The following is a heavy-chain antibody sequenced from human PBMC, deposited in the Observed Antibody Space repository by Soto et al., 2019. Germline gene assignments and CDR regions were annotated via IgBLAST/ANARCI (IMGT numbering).Heavy chain of an antibody. CDR3: ARAIAGYSYGAYYYYYMDV. CDR2: IYSSGST. J-gene: IGHJ6*03. CDR1: GGSISSDY. Sequence: QVQLQESGPGLVKPSETLSLTCTVSGGSISSDYWSWIRQPPGKGLEWIGNIYSSGSTNYNPSLKSRVTISEDTANNQFSPKLNSVTAADTAVYYWARAIAGYSYGAYYYYYMDVWGKGTTVTVSS. V-gene: IGHV4-4*08. D-gene: IGHD5-18*01.